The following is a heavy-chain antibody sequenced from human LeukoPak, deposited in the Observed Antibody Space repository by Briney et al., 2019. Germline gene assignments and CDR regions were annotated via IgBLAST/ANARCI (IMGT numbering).Heavy chain of an antibody. V-gene: IGHV1-3*01. Sequence: ASVKVSCKASGYTFTTYAMHWVRQAPGQRLEWMGWINAGNGNTKYSQRFQGRVTITRDTSATTAYMELSSLSSEDTAVYYCARGSTGSWPFDYWGQGTLVTVSS. J-gene: IGHJ4*02. D-gene: IGHD6-13*01. CDR1: GYTFTTYA. CDR2: INAGNGNT. CDR3: ARGSTGSWPFDY.